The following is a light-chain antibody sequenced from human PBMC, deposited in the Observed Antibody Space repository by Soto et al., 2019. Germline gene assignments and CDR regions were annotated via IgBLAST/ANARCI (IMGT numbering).Light chain of an antibody. J-gene: IGKJ5*01. CDR1: QSVSRSY. CDR2: GAS. V-gene: IGKV3-15*01. CDR3: QQYYNWPRT. Sequence: EIVLTQSPGTLSLSPWDRATLSCRASQSVSRSYLGWYQQKPGQAPRLLFYGASTGATGLPARFSGSGSGTEFTLTINSLQAEDCAVYYCQQYYNWPRTFGQGTRLEIK.